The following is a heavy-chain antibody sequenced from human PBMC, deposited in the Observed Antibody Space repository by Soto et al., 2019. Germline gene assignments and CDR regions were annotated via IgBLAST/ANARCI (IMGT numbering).Heavy chain of an antibody. CDR3: GRIDY. V-gene: IGHV3-9*01. CDR2: VSWNGGSI. J-gene: IGHJ4*02. Sequence: EVQLVESGGGLVQPGRSLTLSCVASGFTFDDYAMHWFRQAPGEGLEWVSGVSWNGGSINYVGSVKGRFTISRDNAKKSLYVQMNSLRPEDTALYYCGRIDYWGQGTLVTVPS. CDR1: GFTFDDYA.